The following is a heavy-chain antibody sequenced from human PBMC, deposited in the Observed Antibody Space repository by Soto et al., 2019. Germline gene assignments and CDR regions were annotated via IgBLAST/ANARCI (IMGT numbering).Heavy chain of an antibody. D-gene: IGHD5-18*01. CDR3: ASRSNPGYGGPMDV. CDR1: GGSISSSSYY. Sequence: SETLSLTCTVSGGSISSSSYYWGWIRQPPGKGLEWIGSIYYSGSTYYNPSLKSRVTISVDTSKNQFSLKLSSVTAADTAVYYCASRSNPGYGGPMDVWGKGTTVTVSS. CDR2: IYYSGST. V-gene: IGHV4-39*01. J-gene: IGHJ6*03.